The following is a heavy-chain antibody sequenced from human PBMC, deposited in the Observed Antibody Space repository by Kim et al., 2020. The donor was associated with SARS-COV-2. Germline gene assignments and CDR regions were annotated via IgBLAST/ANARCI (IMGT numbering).Heavy chain of an antibody. CDR3: ASYAV. D-gene: IGHD2-2*01. V-gene: IGHV3-74*01. J-gene: IGHJ6*02. Sequence: SDGSSTSYADSVKGRFTISRDNAKNTLYLQMNSLRAEDTAVYYCASYAVWGQGTTVTVSS. CDR2: SDGSST.